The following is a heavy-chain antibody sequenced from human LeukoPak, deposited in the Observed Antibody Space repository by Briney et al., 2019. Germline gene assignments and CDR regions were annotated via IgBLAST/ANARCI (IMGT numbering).Heavy chain of an antibody. Sequence: PSETLSLTCTVSGGSISSYYWSWIRQPPGKGLEWIGYIYYSGSTNYNPSLKSRVTISVDTSKNRFPLKVASVTAADTAVYYCAMERYSSGLFDTWGQGTLVTVSS. CDR3: AMERYSSGLFDT. CDR2: IYYSGST. J-gene: IGHJ4*02. V-gene: IGHV4-59*12. CDR1: GGSISSYY. D-gene: IGHD6-19*01.